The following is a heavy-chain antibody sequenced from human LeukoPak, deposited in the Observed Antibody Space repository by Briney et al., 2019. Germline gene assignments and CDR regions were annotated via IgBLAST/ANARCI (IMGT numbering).Heavy chain of an antibody. CDR1: GGSLSGYY. D-gene: IGHD5-24*01. J-gene: IGHJ6*03. V-gene: IGHV4-34*01. Sequence: SETLSLTCAVYGGSLSGYYWSWIRQPPGKGLEWIGEINHSGSTNYNPSLKSRVTMSVDTSKNQFSLKLSSVTAADTAVYYCARVTVEMATISHYYYYMDVWGKGTTVTVSS. CDR2: INHSGST. CDR3: ARVTVEMATISHYYYYMDV.